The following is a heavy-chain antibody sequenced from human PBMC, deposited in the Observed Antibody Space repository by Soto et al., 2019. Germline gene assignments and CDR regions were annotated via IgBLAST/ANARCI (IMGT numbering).Heavy chain of an antibody. V-gene: IGHV3-20*04. CDR2: INWNGGST. D-gene: IGHD2-15*01. CDR1: GFTFDDYG. Sequence: GGSLRLSCAASGFTFDDYGMSWVRQAPGKGLEWVSGINWNGGSTGYADSVKGRFTISRDNAKNSLYLQMNSLRAEDTALYYCARAFRVVIDYYGMDVWGQGTTVTVSS. J-gene: IGHJ6*02. CDR3: ARAFRVVIDYYGMDV.